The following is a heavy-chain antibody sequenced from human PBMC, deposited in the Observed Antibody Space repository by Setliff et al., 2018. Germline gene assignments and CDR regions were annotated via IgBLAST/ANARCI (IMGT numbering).Heavy chain of an antibody. CDR1: GYIFSSYG. CDR3: SRLVRYCSKTTCQTASGAEL. D-gene: IGHD2-8*01. J-gene: IGHJ4*02. CDR2: ISSYNSDVT. Sequence: ASVKVSCKASGYIFSSYGISWVRQAPGQGLEWMGWISSYNSDVTNYAQRFQGRVTMTTDASTSTAYMELRGLTSDDTAVYYCSRLVRYCSKTTCQTASGAELWGQGTLVTVSS. V-gene: IGHV1-18*01.